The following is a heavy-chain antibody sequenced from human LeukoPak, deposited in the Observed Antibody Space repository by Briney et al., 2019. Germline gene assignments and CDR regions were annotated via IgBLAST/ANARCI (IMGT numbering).Heavy chain of an antibody. Sequence: MSGGSLRLSCAASGFTFSDYYMSWIRQAPGKGLEWVLYISSSGSTIYYTDSVKGRFTISRDNAKNSLYLQMNSLRAEDTAVYYCAREKVDIVATTKEFDYWGQGTLVTVSS. V-gene: IGHV3-11*01. D-gene: IGHD5-12*01. CDR1: GFTFSDYY. J-gene: IGHJ4*02. CDR3: AREKVDIVATTKEFDY. CDR2: ISSSGSTI.